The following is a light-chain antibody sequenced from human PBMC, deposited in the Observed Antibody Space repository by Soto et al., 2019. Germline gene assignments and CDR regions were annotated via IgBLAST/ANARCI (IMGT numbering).Light chain of an antibody. CDR3: QTWGTGIWV. J-gene: IGLJ3*02. CDR1: SGHSSYA. CDR2: LNNDGSH. Sequence: QAVVTQSPSASASLGASVKLTCTLSSGHSSYAIAWHQKQPGKGPRYLMDLNNDGSHSKGDGIPDRFSGSSSGAERYLIISSLQSEDEADYYCQTWGTGIWVFGGGTQLTVL. V-gene: IGLV4-69*01.